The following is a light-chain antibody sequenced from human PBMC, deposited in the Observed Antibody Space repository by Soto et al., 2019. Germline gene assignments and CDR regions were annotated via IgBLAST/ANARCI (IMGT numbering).Light chain of an antibody. Sequence: FMLTQPHSVSDSPGQTVTISCTRNSGSIASNYVQWYQQRPGSAPATVIYAFDQRPSGVPGRFSGSVDRSSNSASLTISGLRTEDEADYYCQSYDGNSDVVLGGGTKLTVL. CDR1: SGSIASNY. V-gene: IGLV6-57*04. CDR3: QSYDGNSDVV. J-gene: IGLJ2*01. CDR2: AFD.